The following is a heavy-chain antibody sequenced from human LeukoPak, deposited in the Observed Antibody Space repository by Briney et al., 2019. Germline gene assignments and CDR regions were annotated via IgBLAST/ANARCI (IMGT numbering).Heavy chain of an antibody. CDR2: ISSSSSTI. J-gene: IGHJ4*02. CDR3: ARGWDYGDYRFDY. CDR1: GFTFSSYS. D-gene: IGHD4-17*01. Sequence: GGSLRLSCAASGFTFSSYSMNWARQAPGKGLEWVSYISSSSSTIYYADSVKGRFTISRDNAKNSLYLQMNSLRAEDTAVYYYARGWDYGDYRFDYWGQGTLVTVSS. V-gene: IGHV3-48*04.